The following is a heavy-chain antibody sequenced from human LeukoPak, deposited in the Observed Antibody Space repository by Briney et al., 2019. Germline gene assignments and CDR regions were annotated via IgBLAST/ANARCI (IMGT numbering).Heavy chain of an antibody. Sequence: ASVKVSCKASGYTFTGYYVHWVRQAPGQGLEWMGWINPNSGGTNYAQKFQGRVTMTRDTSISTAYMELSRLRSDDTAVYYCARVLGESYDFWSGYYTGSYFDYWGQGTLVTVSS. D-gene: IGHD3-3*01. CDR3: ARVLGESYDFWSGYYTGSYFDY. V-gene: IGHV1-2*02. CDR1: GYTFTGYY. CDR2: INPNSGGT. J-gene: IGHJ4*02.